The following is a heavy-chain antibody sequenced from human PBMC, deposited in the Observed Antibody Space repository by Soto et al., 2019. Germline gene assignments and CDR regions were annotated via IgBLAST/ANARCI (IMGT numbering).Heavy chain of an antibody. D-gene: IGHD1-26*01. CDR1: GFILSEYA. J-gene: IGHJ6*02. CDR3: AKDRGWDYGMDV. V-gene: IGHV3-23*01. Sequence: PGGSLRLSCTASGFILSEYAMNWVRHTPGAGLEWVSTLSKDGANEHYVDSVKGRFTISRDDAKNTLYLQMNSLRAEDTAMYYCAKDRGWDYGMDVWGQGTTVTVS. CDR2: LSKDGANE.